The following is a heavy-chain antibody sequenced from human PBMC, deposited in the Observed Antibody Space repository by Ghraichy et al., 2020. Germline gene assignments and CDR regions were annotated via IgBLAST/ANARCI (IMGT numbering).Heavy chain of an antibody. J-gene: IGHJ4*02. CDR2: ISGSGYNT. CDR3: AKDSGWKSDH. D-gene: IGHD6-19*01. CDR1: GFTFSNYG. V-gene: IGHV3-23*01. Sequence: GESLNISCAASGFTFSNYGMSWVRRAPGQGLEWVSGISGSGYNTYYADSVEGRLTISSHNSKNMLYLQMNSLRAEDTAVYYCAKDSGWKSDHWGQGTLVTVSS.